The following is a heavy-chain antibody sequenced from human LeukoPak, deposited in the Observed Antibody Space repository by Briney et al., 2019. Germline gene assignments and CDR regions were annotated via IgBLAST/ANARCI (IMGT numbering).Heavy chain of an antibody. CDR3: AIRLVDCSSTSCAPDDY. J-gene: IGHJ4*02. CDR2: LYHSGST. CDR1: GYSISSGYY. D-gene: IGHD2-2*01. Sequence: PSETLSLTCAVSGYSISSGYYWGWIRQPPGKGLEWIGSLYHSGSTYYNPSLKSRVNISVDTSKNQFSLKLSSVTAADTAVYYCAIRLVDCSSTSCAPDDYWGQGTLVTVSS. V-gene: IGHV4-38-2*01.